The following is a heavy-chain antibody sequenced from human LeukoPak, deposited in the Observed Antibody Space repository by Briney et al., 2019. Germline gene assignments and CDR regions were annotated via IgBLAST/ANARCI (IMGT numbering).Heavy chain of an antibody. Sequence: GESLKISCEGSVYSFTNYWIGWVRQMPGKGLEWMGIIYPRDSETTYSPSFQGQVTISADKNMNIAYLQWSSLKASDTAMYFCVRQTHRRADSCIDYWGQGTLVTVSS. CDR3: VRQTHRRADSCIDY. CDR1: VYSFTNYW. J-gene: IGHJ4*02. CDR2: IYPRDSET. D-gene: IGHD2-2*01. V-gene: IGHV5-51*01.